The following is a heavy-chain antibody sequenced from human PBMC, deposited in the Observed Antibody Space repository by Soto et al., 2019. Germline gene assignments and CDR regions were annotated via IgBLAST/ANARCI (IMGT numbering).Heavy chain of an antibody. J-gene: IGHJ5*02. CDR2: INPSGGST. Sequence: QVQLVQSGAEVRKPGASVKVSCKASGYTFTNYYLHWVRQAPGQGLEWMGIINPSGGSTSYAQKFKGRVTMTRDSSTSTVFMELSSLRFEDTAVYYCATSIYSNGWFAHWGQGTLVTVSS. V-gene: IGHV1-46*01. CDR3: ATSIYSNGWFAH. CDR1: GYTFTNYY. D-gene: IGHD6-19*01.